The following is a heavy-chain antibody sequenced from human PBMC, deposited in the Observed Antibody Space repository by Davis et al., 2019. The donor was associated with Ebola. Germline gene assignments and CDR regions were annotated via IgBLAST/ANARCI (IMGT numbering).Heavy chain of an antibody. CDR3: ARGIEYSSSLRSGMRLTNWFDP. V-gene: IGHV4-30-4*08. Sequence: PSETLSLTCTVSGGSISSGDYYWSWIRQPPGKGLEWIGYIYYSGSTYYNPSLKSRVTISVDTSKNQFSLKLSSVTAADTAVYYCARGIEYSSSLRSGMRLTNWFDPWGQGTLVTVSS. CDR2: IYYSGST. J-gene: IGHJ5*02. D-gene: IGHD6-6*01. CDR1: GGSISSGDYY.